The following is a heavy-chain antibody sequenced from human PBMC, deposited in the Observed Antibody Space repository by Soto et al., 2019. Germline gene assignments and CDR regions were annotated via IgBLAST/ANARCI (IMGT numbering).Heavy chain of an antibody. CDR3: ARVFSPVLLWFGESTKYGMDV. J-gene: IGHJ6*02. CDR2: ICSSSITL. D-gene: IGHD3-10*01. CDR1: GFTFSSYS. Sequence: GGSLRLSCAASGFTFSSYSMNWVRQAPGKGLEWVSFICSSSITLYYADSLKGRFTISRDNAKNSLYLQMNSLRDEDTAVYYCARVFSPVLLWFGESTKYGMDVWGQGTTVTVSS. V-gene: IGHV3-48*02.